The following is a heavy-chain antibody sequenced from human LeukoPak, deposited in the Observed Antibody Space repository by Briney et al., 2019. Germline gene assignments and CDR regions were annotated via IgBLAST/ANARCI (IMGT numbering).Heavy chain of an antibody. J-gene: IGHJ3*02. Sequence: GGSLRLSXAASGFTSSSYAMSWVRQAPGKGVEWVSAISGSGGSTYYADSVKGRFTISRDNSKNTLYLQMNSLRAEDTAVYYCAKDYEEPIALDAFDIWGQGTMVTVSS. CDR1: GFTSSSYA. CDR2: ISGSGGST. D-gene: IGHD3-3*01. V-gene: IGHV3-23*01. CDR3: AKDYEEPIALDAFDI.